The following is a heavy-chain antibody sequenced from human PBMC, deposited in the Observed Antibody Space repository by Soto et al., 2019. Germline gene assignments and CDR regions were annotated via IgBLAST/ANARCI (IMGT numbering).Heavy chain of an antibody. J-gene: IGHJ4*02. CDR3: AKSPNFYCSSPNCYKYYFDH. V-gene: IGHV3-21*01. CDR1: DFTFSSYT. D-gene: IGHD2-2*02. Sequence: NPGGSLRLSCAASDFTFSSYTMNWVRQAPGEGLEWVSSISGSGDYIYYAASLMGRFTISRDNAKNSLYLQMNSLRAEDTAVYYCAKSPNFYCSSPNCYKYYFDHWGQGTRVTVSS. CDR2: ISGSGDYI.